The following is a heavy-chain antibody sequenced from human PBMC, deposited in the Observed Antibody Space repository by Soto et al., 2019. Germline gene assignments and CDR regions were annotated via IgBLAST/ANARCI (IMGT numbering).Heavy chain of an antibody. D-gene: IGHD6-6*01. CDR3: GRAPKVSGSSQTRPDF. Sequence: PSETLSLTCSIYSGSFSGYYWCWIRQPPGEGLEWIGAISQSGNTTYSPSLKSRVSISIDTSKKQFSLTLASVAAADKAGYYCGRAPKVSGSSQTRPDFWGQGTLVTVSS. V-gene: IGHV4-34*01. J-gene: IGHJ4*02. CDR1: SGSFSGYY. CDR2: ISQSGNT.